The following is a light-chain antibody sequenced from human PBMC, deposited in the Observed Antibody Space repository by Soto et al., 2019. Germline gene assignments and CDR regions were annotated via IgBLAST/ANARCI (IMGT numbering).Light chain of an antibody. CDR1: QSVSSN. CDR2: GAS. J-gene: IGKJ4*01. Sequence: EIVMTQSPATLSVSPGERATLSCRASQSVSSNLAWYQQKPGQAPRRLIYGASTRATGIPARFSGSGSGTEFTLTLSSLQSEDFAVYYCQQYNNWLSTFGGGTKVEIK. V-gene: IGKV3-15*01. CDR3: QQYNNWLST.